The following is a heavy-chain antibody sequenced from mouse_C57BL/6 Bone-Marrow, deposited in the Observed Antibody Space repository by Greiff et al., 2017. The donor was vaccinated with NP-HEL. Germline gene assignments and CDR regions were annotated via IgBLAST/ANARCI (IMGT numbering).Heavy chain of an antibody. Sequence: EVKLMESGGGLVQPGGSMKLSCAASGFTFSDAWMDWVRQSPEKGLEWVAEIRNKANNPATYYAESVKGRFTISRDDSKSSVYLQMNSLRAEDTGIYYCTGKPAWFAYWGQGTLVTVSA. V-gene: IGHV6-6*01. CDR2: IRNKANNPAT. CDR3: TGKPAWFAY. CDR1: GFTFSDAW. J-gene: IGHJ3*01. D-gene: IGHD2-1*01.